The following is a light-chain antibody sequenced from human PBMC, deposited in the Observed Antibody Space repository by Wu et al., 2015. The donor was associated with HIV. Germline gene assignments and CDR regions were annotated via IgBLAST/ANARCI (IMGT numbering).Light chain of an antibody. CDR2: DAS. V-gene: IGKV3-11*01. J-gene: IGKJ4*01. CDR3: QQRSNWLLT. Sequence: EIVLTQSPVTLSLSPGEGATLSCRASQSVSTYLAWYQQKPGQAPRLLIYDASNRATGIPARFSGSGSGTDFTLTISSLEPEDFAVYYCQQRSNWLLTFGGGTKVEIK. CDR1: QSVSTY.